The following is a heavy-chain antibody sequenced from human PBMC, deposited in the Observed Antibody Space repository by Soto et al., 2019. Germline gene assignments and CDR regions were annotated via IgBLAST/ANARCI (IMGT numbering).Heavy chain of an antibody. V-gene: IGHV3-33*01. CDR3: ARPLEQWQLGFGMDV. D-gene: IGHD6-19*01. CDR1: GFTLSTYG. Sequence: GGSLRLSCAASGFTLSTYGMHWVRQAPGKGLEWVAVVWYDGSNKYYADSVKGRFTVSRDNPKNTLYLQMNSLRAEDTAVYYCARPLEQWQLGFGMDVWGQGSPVTVSS. CDR2: VWYDGSNK. J-gene: IGHJ6*01.